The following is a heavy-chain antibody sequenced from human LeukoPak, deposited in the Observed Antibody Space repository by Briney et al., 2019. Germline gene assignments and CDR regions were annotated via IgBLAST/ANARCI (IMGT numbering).Heavy chain of an antibody. CDR1: GYTFTSYD. CDR2: MNPNSGNT. CDR3: ARGGYSSSWYYWGDNDYYYMDV. D-gene: IGHD6-13*01. J-gene: IGHJ6*03. Sequence: EASVKVSCKASGYTFTSYDINWVRQATGQGLEWMGWMNPNSGNTGYAQKFQGRVTMTRNTSISTAYMELSSLRSEDTAVYYCARGGYSSSWYYWGDNDYYYMDVWGKGTTVTVSS. V-gene: IGHV1-8*01.